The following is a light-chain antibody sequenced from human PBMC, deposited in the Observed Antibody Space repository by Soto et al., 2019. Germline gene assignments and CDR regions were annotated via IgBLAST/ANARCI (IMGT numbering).Light chain of an antibody. J-gene: IGKJ3*01. CDR3: KQGNSVPLT. Sequence: DIQMTQSPSSVSASVGDRVTITCRASQVIGSSLAWYQQKPGKAPNLLIYAAASLQSGVATRFSATFSGTEFTLTINNLQPEDVATYLCKQGNSVPLTFGPGTRVDIK. CDR1: QVIGSS. CDR2: AAA. V-gene: IGKV1-12*01.